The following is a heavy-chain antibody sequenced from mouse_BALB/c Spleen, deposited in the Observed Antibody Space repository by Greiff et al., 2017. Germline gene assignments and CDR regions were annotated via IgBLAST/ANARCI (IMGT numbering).Heavy chain of an antibody. CDR2: INPNNGGT. CDR1: GYTFTDYN. Sequence: EVQLQQSGPELVKPGASVKIPCKASGYTFTDYNMDWVKQSHGKSLEWIGDINPNNGGTIYNQKFKGKATLTVDKSSSTAYMELRSLTSEDTAVYYCARGKGGGYDPYFAYWGQGTLVTVSA. D-gene: IGHD2-2*01. CDR3: ARGKGGGYDPYFAY. V-gene: IGHV1-18*01. J-gene: IGHJ3*01.